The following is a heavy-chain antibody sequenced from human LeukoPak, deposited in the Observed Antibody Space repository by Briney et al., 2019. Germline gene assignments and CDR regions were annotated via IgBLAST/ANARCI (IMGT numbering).Heavy chain of an antibody. D-gene: IGHD3-10*01. Sequence: KSGGSLRLSCAASGFTFSDYYMSWSRQAPGKVLEWVSYISSSGSTIYYADSVKGRFTISRDNAKNSLHLQMNSLRAEDTAVYYCAKAGRYGSGRAQSDYWGQGTLVTVSS. V-gene: IGHV3-11*01. CDR2: ISSSGSTI. CDR1: GFTFSDYY. J-gene: IGHJ4*02. CDR3: AKAGRYGSGRAQSDY.